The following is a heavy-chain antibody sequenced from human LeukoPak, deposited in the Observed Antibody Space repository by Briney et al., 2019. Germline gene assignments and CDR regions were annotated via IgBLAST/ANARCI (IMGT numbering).Heavy chain of an antibody. V-gene: IGHV4-39*07. CDR2: IYYSGST. J-gene: IGHJ4*02. CDR3: AREMWTASDTGNPFDY. D-gene: IGHD1-14*01. CDR1: GGSISSSSYY. Sequence: SETLSLTCTVSGGSISSSSYYWGWIRQPPGKGLEWIGRIYYSGSTYYNPSLESRVTMSADTSKNQFSLKLISVTAADTAVYYCAREMWTASDTGNPFDYWGQGALVTVSS.